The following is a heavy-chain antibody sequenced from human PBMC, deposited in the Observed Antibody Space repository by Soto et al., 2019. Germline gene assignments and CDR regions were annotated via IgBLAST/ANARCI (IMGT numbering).Heavy chain of an antibody. CDR3: ARDNKRDAFDI. CDR1: GGSISSYY. CDR2: IYYSGST. Sequence: PSETLSLTCTVSGGSISSYYWSWIRQPPGKGLEWIGYIYYSGSTNYNPSLKSRVTISVDTSKNQFSLKLSSVTAADTAVYYCARDNKRDAFDIWGQGTMVTVSS. J-gene: IGHJ3*02. V-gene: IGHV4-59*01.